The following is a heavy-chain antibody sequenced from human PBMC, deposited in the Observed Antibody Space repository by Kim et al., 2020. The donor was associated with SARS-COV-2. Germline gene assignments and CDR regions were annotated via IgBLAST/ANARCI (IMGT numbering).Heavy chain of an antibody. V-gene: IGHV4-34*01. D-gene: IGHD6-19*01. CDR3: ARGTRQWLVRGRYYYYIDV. Sequence: SETLSLTCAVYGGSFSGYYWSWIRQPPGKGLEWIGEINHSGSTNYNPSLKSRVTISVDTSKNQFSLKLSSVTAADTAVYYCARGTRQWLVRGRYYYYIDV. J-gene: IGHJ6*03. CDR1: GGSFSGYY. CDR2: INHSGST.